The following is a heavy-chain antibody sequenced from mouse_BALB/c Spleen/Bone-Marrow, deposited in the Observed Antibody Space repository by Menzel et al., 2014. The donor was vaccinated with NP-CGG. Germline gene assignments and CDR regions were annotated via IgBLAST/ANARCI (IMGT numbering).Heavy chain of an antibody. D-gene: IGHD1-1*01. CDR3: ARHYGSTYGYYFDY. J-gene: IGHJ2*01. CDR2: ISYSGST. CDR1: GDSITSGY. Sequence: EVKLMESGPSLVKPSQTLSLTCSVTGDSITSGYWNWIRKFPGNKLEYMGYISYSGSTYYNPSLKSRISITRDTSKNQYYLQLNSVTTEDTATYYCARHYGSTYGYYFDYWGQGTTLTVSS. V-gene: IGHV3-8*02.